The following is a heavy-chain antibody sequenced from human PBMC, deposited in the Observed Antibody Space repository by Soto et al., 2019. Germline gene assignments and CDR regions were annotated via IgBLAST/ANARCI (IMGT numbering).Heavy chain of an antibody. V-gene: IGHV3-23*01. Sequence: QPGGSLRLSCAASGFTFSSYAMSWVRQAPGKGLEWVSAISGSGGSTYYADSVKGRFTISRDNSKNTLYLQMNSLRAEDTAVYYCAKGVDCSGGSCYLYYYYYMDVWGKGTTVTVSS. J-gene: IGHJ6*03. CDR1: GFTFSSYA. CDR3: AKGVDCSGGSCYLYYYYYMDV. D-gene: IGHD2-15*01. CDR2: ISGSGGST.